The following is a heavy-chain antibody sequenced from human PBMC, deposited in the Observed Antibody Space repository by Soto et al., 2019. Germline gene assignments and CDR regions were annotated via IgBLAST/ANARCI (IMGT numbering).Heavy chain of an antibody. V-gene: IGHV3-15*07. Sequence: GGSLRLSCAASGFTFSNAWMNWVRQAPGKGLEWVGRIKSKTDGGTTDYAAPVKGRFTISRDDSKNTLYLQMNSLKTEDTAVYYCTTDITMIVVVIPAPDAFDIWGQGTMVTVSS. D-gene: IGHD3-22*01. J-gene: IGHJ3*02. CDR3: TTDITMIVVVIPAPDAFDI. CDR2: IKSKTDGGTT. CDR1: GFTFSNAW.